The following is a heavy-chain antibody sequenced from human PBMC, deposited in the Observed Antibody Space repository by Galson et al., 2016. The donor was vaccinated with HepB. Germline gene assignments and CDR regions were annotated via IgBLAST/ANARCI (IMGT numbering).Heavy chain of an antibody. CDR1: GYTFTSRG. D-gene: IGHD2-15*01. CDR3: ARDQAPLPGDY. J-gene: IGHJ4*02. CDR2: ISAYDGHT. Sequence: SVKVSCKASGYTFTSRGISWVRQAPGQGLEWMGWISAYDGHTNYGQKLQGRLTVTTDTSTSTAYMELRSLRSDDTAVYYCARDQAPLPGDYWGQGTLVTVSS. V-gene: IGHV1-18*01.